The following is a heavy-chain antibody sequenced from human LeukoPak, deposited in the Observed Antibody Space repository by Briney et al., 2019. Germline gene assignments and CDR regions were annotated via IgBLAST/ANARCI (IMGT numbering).Heavy chain of an antibody. Sequence: SETLSLTCTVSGYSISSGYYWGWIRQPPGKGLEWIGSIYHSGSTYYNPPLKSRVTISVDTSKNQFSLKLSSVTAADTAVYYCARGSYLYYYDSSGYRYAFDIWGQGTMVTVSS. CDR2: IYHSGST. V-gene: IGHV4-38-2*02. D-gene: IGHD3-22*01. J-gene: IGHJ3*02. CDR3: ARGSYLYYYDSSGYRYAFDI. CDR1: GYSISSGYY.